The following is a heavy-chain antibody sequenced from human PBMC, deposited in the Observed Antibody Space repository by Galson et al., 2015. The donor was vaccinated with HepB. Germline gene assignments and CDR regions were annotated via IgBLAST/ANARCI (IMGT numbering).Heavy chain of an antibody. CDR2: INPSGGRT. Sequence: SVKVSCKASGYTFSTYYIHWVRQAPGQGLEWMGIINPSGGRTNYAQQFQDRVTMTRDTSTSTVYMQLSSLRSEDTAAYYCATIRVGFCITTSCKADDFDIWGQGTMVTVSS. D-gene: IGHD2-2*01. CDR3: ATIRVGFCITTSCKADDFDI. V-gene: IGHV1-46*01. CDR1: GYTFSTYY. J-gene: IGHJ3*02.